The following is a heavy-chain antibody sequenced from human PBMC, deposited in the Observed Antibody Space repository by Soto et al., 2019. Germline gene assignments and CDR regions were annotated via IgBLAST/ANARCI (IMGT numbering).Heavy chain of an antibody. Sequence: EVQLVESGGGLVKPGGSPRLSCAASGFTFSTYSMNWVRQAPGKGLEWVSSISSSSSYIYYADSVKGRFTISRDNAKNSLYLQMNSLRAEDTAVYYCARDYYDSSGYLASLGYWGQGTLVTVSS. J-gene: IGHJ4*02. CDR3: ARDYYDSSGYLASLGY. CDR2: ISSSSSYI. V-gene: IGHV3-21*01. CDR1: GFTFSTYS. D-gene: IGHD3-22*01.